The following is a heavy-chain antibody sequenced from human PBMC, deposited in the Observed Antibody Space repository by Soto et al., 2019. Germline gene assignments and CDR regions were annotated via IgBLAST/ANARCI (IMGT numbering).Heavy chain of an antibody. J-gene: IGHJ5*02. CDR3: APSYNYWKT. D-gene: IGHD3-3*01. CDR1: GYTFARSS. CDR2: IYPANSET. V-gene: IGHV5-51*01. Sequence: EVQLVQSGAEVKKPGESLKISCKASGYTFARSSIGWVRQMPGKGLEWMGIIYPANSETTYSPSFQGQVTISADMSISTAYLQWSSLKASDTAIYYCAPSYNYWKTWGQGTLVTVSS.